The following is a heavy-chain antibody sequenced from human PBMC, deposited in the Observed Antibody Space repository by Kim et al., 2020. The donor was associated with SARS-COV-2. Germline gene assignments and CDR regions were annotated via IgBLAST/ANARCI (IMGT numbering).Heavy chain of an antibody. Sequence: GGSLRLSCAASGFTFSSYEMNWVRQAPGKGLEWVSYISSSGSTIYYADSVKGRFTISRDNAKNSLYLQMNSLRAEDTAVYYCARGGGYCSSTSCGFDYWGQGTLVTVSS. CDR3: ARGGGYCSSTSCGFDY. CDR2: ISSSGSTI. D-gene: IGHD2-2*01. CDR1: GFTFSSYE. V-gene: IGHV3-48*03. J-gene: IGHJ4*02.